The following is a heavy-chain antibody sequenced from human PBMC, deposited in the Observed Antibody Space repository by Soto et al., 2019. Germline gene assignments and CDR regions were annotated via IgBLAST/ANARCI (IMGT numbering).Heavy chain of an antibody. D-gene: IGHD3-10*01. CDR2: IWHSGTT. CDR3: TRAPGEISFPWFDP. CDR1: GGTIRSSNW. J-gene: IGHJ5*02. V-gene: IGHV4-4*02. Sequence: QVQLRESGPGLVNPSGTLSLTCAVSGGTIRSSNWWTWVRQPPGKGLEWIGEIWHSGTTNYNPSLKSRVTMSVDTSNNHFSLKPTSVTDADTAMYYCTRAPGEISFPWFDPWGQGTLVTVSS.